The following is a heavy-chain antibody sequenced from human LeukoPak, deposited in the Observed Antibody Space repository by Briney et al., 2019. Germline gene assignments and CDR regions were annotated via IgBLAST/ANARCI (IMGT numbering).Heavy chain of an antibody. Sequence: SETLSLTCTVSGGSISSYYWSWIRQPPGKGLEWIGYIYYSGSTNYNPSLKNRVTISVDTSKNQFSLTLSSVTAADTAVYYCARDQGYSSGWHYYYYGMDVWGQGTTVTVSS. D-gene: IGHD6-19*01. V-gene: IGHV4-59*01. CDR3: ARDQGYSSGWHYYYYGMDV. J-gene: IGHJ6*02. CDR1: GGSISSYY. CDR2: IYYSGST.